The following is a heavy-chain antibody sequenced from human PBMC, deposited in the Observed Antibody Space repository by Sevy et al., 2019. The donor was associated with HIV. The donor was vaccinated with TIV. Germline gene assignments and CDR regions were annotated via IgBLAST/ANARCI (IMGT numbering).Heavy chain of an antibody. J-gene: IGHJ4*02. CDR3: ARSNWVTATTGFSTSYYFDY. D-gene: IGHD1-1*01. V-gene: IGHV4-4*07. Sequence: SETLSLTCTVSGDSFSSYFWAWIRQPAGKGLEWIGRINTSGSTNYNPSLKSRVTMSVDTSKSQFSLKVTSLTAADTAIYFCARSNWVTATTGFSTSYYFDYWGQGSLVTVSS. CDR1: GDSFSSYF. CDR2: INTSGST.